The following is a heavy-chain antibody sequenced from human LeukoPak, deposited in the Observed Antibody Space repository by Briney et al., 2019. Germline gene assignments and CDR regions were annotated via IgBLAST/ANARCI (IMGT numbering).Heavy chain of an antibody. CDR3: AREEWLRFGVHAFDI. CDR1: GLTFNDYW. Sequence: GGSLRLSCAASGLTFNDYWMNWVRQAPGKGLEWVANIKQDGSEKYYVDSVKGRFTISRDNAKNSLYLRMNSLRADDTAVYYCAREEWLRFGVHAFDIWGQGTIVTVSS. V-gene: IGHV3-7*01. J-gene: IGHJ3*02. D-gene: IGHD5-12*01. CDR2: IKQDGSEK.